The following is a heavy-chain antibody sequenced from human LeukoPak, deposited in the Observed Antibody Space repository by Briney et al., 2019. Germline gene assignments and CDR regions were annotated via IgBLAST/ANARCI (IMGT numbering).Heavy chain of an antibody. V-gene: IGHV4-39*07. CDR3: ARDLTNYDFWSGYYSSNAFDI. D-gene: IGHD3-3*01. J-gene: IGHJ3*02. CDR2: IYYSGST. Sequence: SETLSLTCTVSGGSISSSSYYWGWIRQPPGKGLEWIGSIYYSGSTYYNPSLKSRVTISVGTSKNQFSLKLSSVTAADTAVYYCARDLTNYDFWSGYYSSNAFDIWGQGTMVTVSS. CDR1: GGSISSSSYY.